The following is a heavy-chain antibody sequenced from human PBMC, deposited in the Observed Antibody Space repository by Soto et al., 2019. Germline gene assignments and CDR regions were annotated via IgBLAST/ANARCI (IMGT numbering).Heavy chain of an antibody. CDR2: INPYNGGA. J-gene: IGHJ6*02. CDR1: GYIFNDYY. CDR3: ARGNYNYSGMDV. V-gene: IGHV1-2*02. Sequence: GASVKVSCKASGYIFNDYYIHWVRQAPGQGLEWMGWINPYNGGANFAQEFQGRVTMTRDTSLSIVYMEVTRLTYDDTAVYYCARGNYNYSGMDVWGQGTTVTVSS.